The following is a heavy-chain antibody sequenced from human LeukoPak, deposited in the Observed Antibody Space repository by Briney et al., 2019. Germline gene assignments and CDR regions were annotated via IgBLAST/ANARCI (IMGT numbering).Heavy chain of an antibody. CDR2: IGISSGNT. D-gene: IGHD3-3*01. Sequence: GGSLRLSCTASGFPFSDYSMNWVRQAPGKGLEWISYIGISSGNTKYADSVKGRFTISRDNAKNSLYLQMNSLRAEDTAVYYCARDSLERFLEWLVQYYFDYWGQGTLVTVSS. V-gene: IGHV3-48*04. J-gene: IGHJ4*02. CDR1: GFPFSDYS. CDR3: ARDSLERFLEWLVQYYFDY.